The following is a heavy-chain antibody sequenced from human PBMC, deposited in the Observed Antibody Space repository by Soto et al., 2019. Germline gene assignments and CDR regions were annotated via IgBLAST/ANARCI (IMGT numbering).Heavy chain of an antibody. Sequence: SETLSLTCTVSGGSISSVDYYWSWIRQPPGKGLEGVGHIHYSRGTDYNPSLKSRLTISLDTSKNLFSLKLSSVTVADTAVYYCARVRLQSFGEHLYYYYGVDVWGQGTTVTVSS. J-gene: IGHJ6*02. CDR3: ARVRLQSFGEHLYYYYGVDV. CDR2: IHYSRGT. V-gene: IGHV4-30-4*01. D-gene: IGHD3-10*01. CDR1: GGSISSVDYY.